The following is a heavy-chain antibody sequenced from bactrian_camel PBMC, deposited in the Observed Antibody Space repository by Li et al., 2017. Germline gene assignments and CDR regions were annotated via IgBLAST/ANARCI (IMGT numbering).Heavy chain of an antibody. V-gene: IGHV3S54*01. CDR2: IYTDGSTDHLPGGSA. D-gene: IGHD5*01. J-gene: IGHJ6*01. CDR1: GATASTNS. Sequence: QVQLVESGGGSVQAGGSLRLSCTASGATASTNSVAWFRQAPEKKREGLAVIYTDGSTDHLPGGSAYYADSVKDRFTLSQDNAKNTVSLQMNSLNPEDTATYYCAAIPPKPLCAVVASLRPADFAYWGQGTQVTVS. CDR3: AAIPPKPLCAVVASLRPADFAY.